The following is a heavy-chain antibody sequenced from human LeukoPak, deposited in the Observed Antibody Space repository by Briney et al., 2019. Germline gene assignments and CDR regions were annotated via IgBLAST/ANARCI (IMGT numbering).Heavy chain of an antibody. Sequence: GGSLRLSCAASGFTFSSYSMNWVRQAPGEGLEWVSSISSSSSYIYYADSVKGRFTISRDNAKNSLYLQMNSLRAEDTAVYYCASSTQPMIVHPYYFDYWGQGTLVTVSS. CDR2: ISSSSSYI. J-gene: IGHJ4*02. CDR1: GFTFSSYS. D-gene: IGHD3-22*01. CDR3: ASSTQPMIVHPYYFDY. V-gene: IGHV3-21*01.